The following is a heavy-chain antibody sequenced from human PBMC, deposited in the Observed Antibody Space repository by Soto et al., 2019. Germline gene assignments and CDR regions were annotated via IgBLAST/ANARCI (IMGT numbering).Heavy chain of an antibody. J-gene: IGHJ5*02. Sequence: ASVKVSCKASGYTFGNNDISWVRQATGQGLEWMGWMNPNSGNTGYAQKFQGRVSMTRNTSITTAYLELSSLRSDDTAIYYCARMAPSGTLNWFDPWGQGTLVTVSS. V-gene: IGHV1-8*01. CDR1: GYTFGNND. CDR2: MNPNSGNT. CDR3: ARMAPSGTLNWFDP.